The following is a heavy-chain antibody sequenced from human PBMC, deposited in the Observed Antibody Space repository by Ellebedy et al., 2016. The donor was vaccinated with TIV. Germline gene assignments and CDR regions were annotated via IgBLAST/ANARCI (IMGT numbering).Heavy chain of an antibody. J-gene: IGHJ1*01. CDR2: IYYSGST. D-gene: IGHD6-13*01. V-gene: IGHV4-59*08. CDR1: GGSISSYY. CDR3: ARQARSKGDSSSWYFEYFQH. Sequence: SETLSLTCTVSGGSISSYYWSWIRQPPGKGLEWIGYIYYSGSTNYNPSLKSRVTISVDTSKNQFSLKLSSVTAADTAVYYCARQARSKGDSSSWYFEYFQHWGQGTLVTVSS.